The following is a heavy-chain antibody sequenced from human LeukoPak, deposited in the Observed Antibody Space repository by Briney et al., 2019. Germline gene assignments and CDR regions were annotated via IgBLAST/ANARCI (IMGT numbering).Heavy chain of an antibody. Sequence: PGRSLRLSCAASGFTFSSYAMHWVRQAPGKGLEWVAVISYDGSNKYYADSVKGRFTISRDNSKNTLYLQMNSLRAEDTAVYYCAKDRYYDSSGAPQTGGQGTLVTVSS. CDR3: AKDRYYDSSGAPQT. J-gene: IGHJ4*02. CDR2: ISYDGSNK. CDR1: GFTFSSYA. D-gene: IGHD3-22*01. V-gene: IGHV3-30*04.